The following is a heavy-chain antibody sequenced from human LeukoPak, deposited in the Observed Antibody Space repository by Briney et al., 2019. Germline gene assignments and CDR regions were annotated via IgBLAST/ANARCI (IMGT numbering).Heavy chain of an antibody. CDR3: ARAAYDLIYGMDV. D-gene: IGHD3-3*01. V-gene: IGHV5-51*01. J-gene: IGHJ6*02. CDR1: GYSFTSYW. CDR2: IYPGDSDT. Sequence: GESLKISCKGSGYSFTSYWIGWVRQMPGKGLEWMGIIYPGDSDTRYSPSFQGQGTISADKSISTAYLQWSSLRASDTAMYYCARAAYDLIYGMDVWGQGTTVTVSS.